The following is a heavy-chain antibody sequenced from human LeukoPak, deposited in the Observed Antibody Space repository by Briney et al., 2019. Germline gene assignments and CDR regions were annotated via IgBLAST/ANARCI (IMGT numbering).Heavy chain of an antibody. J-gene: IGHJ6*02. V-gene: IGHV1-69*13. CDR2: IIPIFGTA. D-gene: IGHD3-10*01. Sequence: SVKVSCKASGGTFSSYAISWVRQAPGQGLEWMGGIIPIFGTANYAQKFQGRVTITADESTSTAYMELSSLRSEDTAVYYCARAAEVRGVKYYYYGMDVWGQGTTVTVSS. CDR3: ARAAEVRGVKYYYYGMDV. CDR1: GGTFSSYA.